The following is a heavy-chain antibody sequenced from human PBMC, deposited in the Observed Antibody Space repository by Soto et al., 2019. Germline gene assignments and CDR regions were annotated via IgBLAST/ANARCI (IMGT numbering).Heavy chain of an antibody. V-gene: IGHV4-59*01. J-gene: IGHJ4*02. D-gene: IGHD6-13*01. CDR1: GDPINNSS. CDR2: IYYTGTT. Sequence: PSETLFLPCAVPGDPINNSSWSWIRQPPGKRLAWTGNIYYTGTTTYNPSLESRVTMSVDTPKNQFSLKLNSVDAADTAVYYCAKYRRTEAEGFTLDYWGRGTLVTGSS. CDR3: AKYRRTEAEGFTLDY.